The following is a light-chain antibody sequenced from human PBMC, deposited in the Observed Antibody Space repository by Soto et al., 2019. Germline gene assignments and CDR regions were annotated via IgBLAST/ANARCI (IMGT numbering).Light chain of an antibody. CDR1: QSVSSSS. CDR2: GAA. CDR3: QQYGSSPPIT. J-gene: IGKJ4*01. Sequence: EIVLTQSPGTLSLSPGERATLSCRASQSVSSSSLAWFQQKPGQAPRLLIFGAASRATGIPDRFSASGSGTDFTLTVSRLEPDDFAVYYCQQYGSSPPITFGGGTKVEIK. V-gene: IGKV3-20*01.